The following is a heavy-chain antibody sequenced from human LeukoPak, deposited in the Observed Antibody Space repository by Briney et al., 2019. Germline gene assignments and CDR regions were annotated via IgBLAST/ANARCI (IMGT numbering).Heavy chain of an antibody. CDR3: ARHGRQLQTKGYFQH. Sequence: PSEPLSLTCTVSGYSISSGYFWGWIRQPPGKGLEWIGRIYHSGSTNYNPSLKSRVTISVDTTKNQFSLRLSSVTAADTAVYYCARHGRQLQTKGYFQHWGQGTLVTVSS. J-gene: IGHJ1*01. D-gene: IGHD6-6*01. CDR2: IYHSGST. CDR1: GYSISSGYF. V-gene: IGHV4-38-2*02.